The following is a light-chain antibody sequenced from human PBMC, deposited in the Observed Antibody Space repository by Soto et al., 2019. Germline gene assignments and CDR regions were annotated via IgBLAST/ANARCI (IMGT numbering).Light chain of an antibody. CDR3: QPYNNWPLT. CDR2: DTS. V-gene: IGKV3-15*01. Sequence: ELVFTHSPATLSLSPGERATLSCRASQSVSSYLAWYQHKPGQTPRLLIYDTSTRATGVPTRFSGSRSGAEFTLTINSLQSEDFAVYYCQPYNNWPLTFGGGTKVDIK. J-gene: IGKJ4*01. CDR1: QSVSSY.